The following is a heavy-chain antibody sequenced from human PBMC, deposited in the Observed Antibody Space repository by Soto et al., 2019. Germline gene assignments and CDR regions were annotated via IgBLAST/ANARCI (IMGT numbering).Heavy chain of an antibody. J-gene: IGHJ4*02. D-gene: IGHD4-17*01. V-gene: IGHV4-31*03. CDR1: GASINTGGFS. CDR3: ARVKVTTESFDS. Sequence: PSETLSITCSVSGASINTGGFSWSWVRQYPGKGLDWIGYGSHTGSRYLNPSLRSRITISLDTPNNQFSLRLTSATAADTAVYYCARVKVTTESFDSWGQGSLVTVSS. CDR2: GSHTGSR.